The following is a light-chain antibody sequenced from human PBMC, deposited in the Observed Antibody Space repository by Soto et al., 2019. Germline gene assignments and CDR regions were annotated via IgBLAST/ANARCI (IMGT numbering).Light chain of an antibody. CDR1: QGIGND. J-gene: IGKJ1*01. CDR2: AAS. Sequence: AIQMTQSPSSLSASLGDRVTITCRASQGIGNDLGWYQQKPGHAPRLLIYAASTLQSGVPSRFSGSGSGTDFTLTISSLQPEDFATYYCLQDYNCPWTFGQGTKVEIK. CDR3: LQDYNCPWT. V-gene: IGKV1-6*01.